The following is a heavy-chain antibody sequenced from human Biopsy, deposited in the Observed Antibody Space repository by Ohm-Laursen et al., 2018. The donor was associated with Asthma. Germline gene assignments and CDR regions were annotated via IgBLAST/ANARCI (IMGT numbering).Heavy chain of an antibody. J-gene: IGHJ4*02. D-gene: IGHD4-17*01. CDR2: HDHEVGGT. CDR1: GYSLTDLS. Sequence: SVKVSCKISGYSLTDLSMHWVRQAPGHGLEWMGGHDHEVGGTVNARRFQGRVTMTEDTSTDTAYMELSSLSSDDPAVYYCASDFPKDYVRYNFQFWGQGTLVTVSS. CDR3: ASDFPKDYVRYNFQF. V-gene: IGHV1-24*01.